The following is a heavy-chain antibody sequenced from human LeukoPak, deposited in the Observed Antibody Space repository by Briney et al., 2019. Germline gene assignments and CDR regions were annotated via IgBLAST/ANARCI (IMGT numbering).Heavy chain of an antibody. D-gene: IGHD3-22*01. CDR2: IKTDGSEK. V-gene: IGHV3-7*01. CDR3: ATYSSLNRREFQY. CDR1: GLTFSNYW. Sequence: GSLRLSCEGSGLTFSNYWMGWVRQAPGKGLQWVANIKTDGSEKYYVDSVKGRFTISRDNAKNSLYLQMNSLRAEDTAVYYCATYSSLNRREFQYWGQGTLLTVSS. J-gene: IGHJ1*01.